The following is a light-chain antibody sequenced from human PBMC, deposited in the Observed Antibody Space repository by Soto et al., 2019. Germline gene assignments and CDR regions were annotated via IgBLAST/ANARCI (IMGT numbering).Light chain of an antibody. CDR2: EVS. J-gene: IGLJ2*01. CDR3: SSYTSSSTEV. Sequence: QSVLTQPASVSGSPGQSITISCTGTSSDVGGYNYVFWYQQHPGKAPKLMIYEVSNRPSGVSNRFSGSKSGNTASLTISGLQAEDEADYYCSSYTSSSTEVFGGGTKL. CDR1: SSDVGGYNY. V-gene: IGLV2-14*01.